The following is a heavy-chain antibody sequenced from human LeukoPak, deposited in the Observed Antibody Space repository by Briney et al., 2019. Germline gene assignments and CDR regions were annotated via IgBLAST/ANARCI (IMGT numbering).Heavy chain of an antibody. D-gene: IGHD6-19*01. V-gene: IGHV3-49*03. J-gene: IGHJ6*03. CDR3: TRVVRAVAGTPPVVYYMDV. CDR1: GFTFGDYA. Sequence: PGRSLRLSCTASGFTFGDYAMSWFRQAPGKGLEWVGFIRSKAYGRTTEYAASVKGRFTISRDDSKSIAYLQMNSLKTEDTAVYYCTRVVRAVAGTPPVVYYMDVWGKGTTVTVSS. CDR2: IRSKAYGRTT.